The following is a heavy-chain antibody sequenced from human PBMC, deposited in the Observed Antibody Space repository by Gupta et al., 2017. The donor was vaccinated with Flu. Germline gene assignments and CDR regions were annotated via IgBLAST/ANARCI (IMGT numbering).Heavy chain of an antibody. D-gene: IGHD2-2*01. CDR3: ARGCSSTSCYGGYYYGMDV. Sequence: QVQLVQSGAEVKKPGSSVKVSCKASGGTFSSYAISWVRQAPGQGLEWMGGIIPIFGTANYAQKFQGRVTITADESTSTAYMELSSLRSEDTAVYYCARGCSSTSCYGGYYYGMDVWGQGTTVTVSS. CDR2: IIPIFGTA. J-gene: IGHJ6*02. CDR1: GGTFSSYA. V-gene: IGHV1-69*01.